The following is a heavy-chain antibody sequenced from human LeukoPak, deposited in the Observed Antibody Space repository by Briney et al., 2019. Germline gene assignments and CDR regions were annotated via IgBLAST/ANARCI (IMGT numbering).Heavy chain of an antibody. J-gene: IGHJ4*02. CDR3: ARDPLVRGKYYFDY. CDR1: GGSISSSSYY. CDR2: IYYSGST. D-gene: IGHD3-10*01. Sequence: SETLSLTCTVSGGSISSSSYYWGWIRQPPGKGLEWIGSIYYSGSTYYNPSLKSRVTISVDTSKNQFSLKLSSVTAADTAVYYCARDPLVRGKYYFDYWGQGTLVTVSS. V-gene: IGHV4-39*07.